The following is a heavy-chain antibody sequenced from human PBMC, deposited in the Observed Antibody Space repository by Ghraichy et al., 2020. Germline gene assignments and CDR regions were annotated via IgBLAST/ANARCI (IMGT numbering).Heavy chain of an antibody. V-gene: IGHV3-23*01. CDR3: ARGGGGFSYDSSGYYLPAY. D-gene: IGHD3-22*01. CDR1: GFTFSTYG. Sequence: GESLNISCAASGFTFSTYGMNWVRQAPGKGLEWVSAISGSAGSTYYADSVKGRFTISRDNSKNTLYLQMNSLRAEDTAVYYCARGGGGFSYDSSGYYLPAYWGQGTLVTVSS. CDR2: ISGSAGST. J-gene: IGHJ4*02.